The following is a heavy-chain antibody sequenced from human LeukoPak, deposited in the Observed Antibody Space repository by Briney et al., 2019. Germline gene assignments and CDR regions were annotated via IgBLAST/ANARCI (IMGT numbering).Heavy chain of an antibody. V-gene: IGHV3-66*01. CDR2: IHRGGNT. CDR1: GFTVSGNY. D-gene: IGHD3-10*01. Sequence: TGGSLRLSCAASGFTVSGNYMSWVRQAPGKGLEWHSVIHRGGNTYYADSVKGRFTISRDSSKNTVFLQMDSLRAEDTAVYYCARDPGYGLGVDYGDYWGQGTLVTVSS. CDR3: ARDPGYGLGVDYGDY. J-gene: IGHJ4*02.